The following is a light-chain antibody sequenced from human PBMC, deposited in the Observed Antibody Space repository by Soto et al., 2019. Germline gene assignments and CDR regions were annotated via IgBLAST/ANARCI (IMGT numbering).Light chain of an antibody. CDR1: SSNIGAGYD. CDR3: QYYDSSLSCVV. Sequence: QSVLTQPPSVSGAPGQRVTISCTGSSSNIGAGYDVHWYQRLPGTAPKLLIYNNNNRPSGVPDRFSGSKSGTSASLAITGLQAEDESDYYCQYYDSSLSCVVFGGGTKLTVL. CDR2: NNN. V-gene: IGLV1-40*01. J-gene: IGLJ2*01.